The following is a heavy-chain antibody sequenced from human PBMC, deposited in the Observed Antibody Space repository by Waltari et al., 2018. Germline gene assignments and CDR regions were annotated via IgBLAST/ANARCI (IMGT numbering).Heavy chain of an antibody. J-gene: IGHJ4*02. CDR1: GFLFTSFA. CDR3: ASRMTIFDY. V-gene: IGHV3-23*01. Sequence: EVQLLESGGGLVQPGGSLTLSCAASGFLFTSFAMSWVRQGPGKGLEWVSAISGSGGSTYYADSVKGRFTISRDNSKNTLYLQMNSLRAEDTAVYYCASRMTIFDYWGQGTLVTVSS. D-gene: IGHD4-17*01. CDR2: ISGSGGST.